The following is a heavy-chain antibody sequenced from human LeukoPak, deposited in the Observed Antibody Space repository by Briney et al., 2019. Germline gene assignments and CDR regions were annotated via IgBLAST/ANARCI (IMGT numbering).Heavy chain of an antibody. D-gene: IGHD2-21*01. CDR3: ARGRGMVITGDASDI. CDR2: IWYDGSNK. V-gene: IGHV3-33*01. CDR1: GFTFSHYG. J-gene: IGHJ3*02. Sequence: GGSLRLSCAASGFTFSHYGMHWVRQAPGKGLEWVAVIWYDGSNKYYADSVKGRFTISRENSKNMMYLQMSSLRAEDTAVYYCARGRGMVITGDASDIWGQGTMVTVSS.